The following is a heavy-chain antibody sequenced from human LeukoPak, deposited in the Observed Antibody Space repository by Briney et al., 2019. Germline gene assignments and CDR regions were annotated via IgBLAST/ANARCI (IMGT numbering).Heavy chain of an antibody. CDR2: INPNSGAS. D-gene: IGHD4-17*01. CDR1: GYTFTDYY. J-gene: IGHJ3*01. CDR3: AREAFTTVTTATDAFDF. V-gene: IGHV1-2*02. Sequence: ASVKVPCKASGYTFTDYYIHWVRQAPGQGLEWMGWINPNSGASNYAQKFQGRVTMTRDTSISTAYMELSSLRSDDTAVYYCAREAFTTVTTATDAFDFWGQGTMVTVSS.